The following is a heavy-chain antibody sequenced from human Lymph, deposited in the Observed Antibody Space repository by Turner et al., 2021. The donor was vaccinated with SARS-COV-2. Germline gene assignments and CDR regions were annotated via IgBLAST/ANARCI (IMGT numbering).Heavy chain of an antibody. CDR3: AKGVRGVIIPEAFDI. Sequence: EVQLLASGGGLVQPGGCLSHSCAAAGFAFSSYAMSVGRQVPVEGLVWVSIFYVSGGSTYYADSVKVRFTISRDNSKNTLYLKINSLRAEDTAVYYCAKGVRGVIIPEAFDIWGQGTMVTISS. D-gene: IGHD3-10*01. V-gene: IGHV3-23*01. J-gene: IGHJ3*02. CDR2: FYVSGGST. CDR1: GFAFSSYA.